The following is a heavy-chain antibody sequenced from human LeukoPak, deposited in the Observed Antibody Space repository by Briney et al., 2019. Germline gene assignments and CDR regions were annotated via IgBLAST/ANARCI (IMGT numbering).Heavy chain of an antibody. V-gene: IGHV3-23*01. CDR1: GFSFSNYA. CDR2: ISGSGGST. D-gene: IGHD3-22*01. Sequence: PGGSLRLSCVSSGFSFSNYAMSWVRQAPGKGLEWVSSISGSGGSTHYADSVKGRFTISRDKTKNTLYLQMNSLRAEDTAVYYCAKSAYYDASGYYREYYIDYWGQGTLVTVSS. J-gene: IGHJ4*02. CDR3: AKSAYYDASGYYREYYIDY.